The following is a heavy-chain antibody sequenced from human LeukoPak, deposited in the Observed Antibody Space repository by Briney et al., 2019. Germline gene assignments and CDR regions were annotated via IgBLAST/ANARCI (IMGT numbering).Heavy chain of an antibody. D-gene: IGHD3-22*01. CDR3: ARAPERYYYDSSGFFSY. CDR2: INPSGGST. CDR1: GYTFTSYY. V-gene: IGHV1-46*01. Sequence: ASVKVSCKASGYTFTSYYMHWVRQAPGQGLEWMGIINPSGGSTSYAQKFQGRVTMTRDTSTSTVYMEPSSLRSEDTAVYYCARAPERYYYDSSGFFSYWGQGTLVTVSS. J-gene: IGHJ4*02.